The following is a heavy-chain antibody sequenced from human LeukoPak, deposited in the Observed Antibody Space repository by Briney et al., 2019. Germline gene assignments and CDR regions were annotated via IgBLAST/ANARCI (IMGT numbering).Heavy chain of an antibody. CDR2: ISSSGSTI. V-gene: IGHV3-48*03. CDR1: GLTFSTYE. CDR3: ARAPFGYGVYQNWFDP. Sequence: GGSLRLSCAASGLTFSTYEMNWVRQAPGKGLEWVSYISSSGSTIYYADSVKGRFTISGDNAKNSLYLQMNSLRAEDTAVYYCARAPFGYGVYQNWFDPWGQGTLVTVSS. D-gene: IGHD4-17*01. J-gene: IGHJ5*02.